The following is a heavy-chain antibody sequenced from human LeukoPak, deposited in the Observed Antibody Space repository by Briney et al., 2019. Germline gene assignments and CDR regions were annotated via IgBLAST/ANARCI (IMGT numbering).Heavy chain of an antibody. D-gene: IGHD1-1*01. CDR2: TYYRSKWYN. Sequence: SQTLSLTCAISGDSVSSNNCAWNWMRQSPSRGLEWLVRTYYRSKWYNDYAVSMESRITFKPDTSKTHFSLQLNSVTPEDTAVYYCARDPLTNDAFDIWGQGTMVTVSS. CDR1: GDSVSSNNCA. CDR3: ARDPLTNDAFDI. V-gene: IGHV6-1*01. J-gene: IGHJ3*02.